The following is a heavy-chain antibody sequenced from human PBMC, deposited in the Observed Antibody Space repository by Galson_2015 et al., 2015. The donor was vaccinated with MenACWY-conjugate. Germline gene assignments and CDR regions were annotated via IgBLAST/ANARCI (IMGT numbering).Heavy chain of an antibody. CDR2: IKSKTDGGTT. J-gene: IGHJ6*03. D-gene: IGHD1-26*01. V-gene: IGHV3-15*07. Sequence: SLRLSCAASGFTFSNAWMNWVRQAPGKGLEWVGRIKSKTDGGTTDYAAPVKGRFTISRDDSKNTLYLQMNSLKTEDTAVYYCTTDLLGYYYYYYMDVWGKGTTVTVSS. CDR3: TTDLLGYYYYYYMDV. CDR1: GFTFSNAW.